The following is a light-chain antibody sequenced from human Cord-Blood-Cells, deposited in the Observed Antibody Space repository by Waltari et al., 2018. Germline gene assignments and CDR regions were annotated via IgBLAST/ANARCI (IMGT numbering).Light chain of an antibody. V-gene: IGLV2-14*01. CDR1: SSDVGGYNY. J-gene: IGLJ3*02. Sequence: QSALTQPASVSGSPGQSITISCTGTSSDVGGYNYVSWYQQHPGKAPKLMIYDVSNRPSGVSNRFSGSTSGNTASLTISGLQAEDEADYNCSSYTSSSTWVFGGGTKLTVL. CDR3: SSYTSSSTWV. CDR2: DVS.